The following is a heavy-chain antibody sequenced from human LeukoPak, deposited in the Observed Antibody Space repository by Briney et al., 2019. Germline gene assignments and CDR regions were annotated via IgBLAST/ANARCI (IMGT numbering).Heavy chain of an antibody. V-gene: IGHV1-46*01. Sequence: GASVKVSCKASGYTFTNCFMHWVRQAPGQGLEWMGIINPSANSTIYAQKFQGRVTMTSDTSTTTVSMELSSLTSEDTAVYYCARDRSLIAVAGTEAFDIWGQGTMVIVSS. J-gene: IGHJ3*02. D-gene: IGHD6-19*01. CDR1: GYTFTNCF. CDR2: INPSANST. CDR3: ARDRSLIAVAGTEAFDI.